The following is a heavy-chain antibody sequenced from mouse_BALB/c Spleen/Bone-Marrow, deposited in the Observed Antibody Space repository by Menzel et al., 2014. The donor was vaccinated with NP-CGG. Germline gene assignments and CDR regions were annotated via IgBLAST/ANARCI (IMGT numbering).Heavy chain of an antibody. V-gene: IGHV5-17*02. D-gene: IGHD2-1*01. CDR3: ARYYGNYSGYFDV. CDR2: ISSGSSTI. Sequence: EVMLVESGGGLVQPGGSRKLSCAASGFTFSSFGMHWVRQAPEKGLEWVAYISSGSSTIYYADTVKGRFTISRDNPKNTLFLQMTSPRSEDTAMYYCARYYGNYSGYFDVWGAGTTVTVSS. CDR1: GFTFSSFG. J-gene: IGHJ1*01.